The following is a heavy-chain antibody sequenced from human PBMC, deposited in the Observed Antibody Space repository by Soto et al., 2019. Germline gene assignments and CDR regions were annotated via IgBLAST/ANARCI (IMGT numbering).Heavy chain of an antibody. CDR3: AREIRYCSNGVCSSSAMDV. CDR2: SHYSGST. J-gene: IGHJ6*02. V-gene: IGHV4-30-4*01. D-gene: IGHD2-8*01. Sequence: SETLSLTCTVSGASISSSDYYWSWIRQPPGKGLEWIGYSHYSGSTFYNPSPKSRVTISLDTSKNQFSLRLGSVAATDTAVYFCAREIRYCSNGVCSSSAMDVWGQGTTVTVSS. CDR1: GASISSSDYY.